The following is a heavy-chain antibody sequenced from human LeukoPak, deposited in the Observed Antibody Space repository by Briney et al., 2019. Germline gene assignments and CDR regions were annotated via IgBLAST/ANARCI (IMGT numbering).Heavy chain of an antibody. J-gene: IGHJ4*02. Sequence: SETLSLTCAVYGGSFSGYFWNWISQSPGKGLEWIAEINDRGTTNYNPSLKSRVTVSVDTSKNQFSLKLTSVTAADTGVYYCARDPTTVVTVPYYIDFWGQGTPVTVSS. CDR2: INDRGTT. V-gene: IGHV4-34*01. CDR1: GGSFSGYF. CDR3: ARDPTTVVTVPYYIDF. D-gene: IGHD4-23*01.